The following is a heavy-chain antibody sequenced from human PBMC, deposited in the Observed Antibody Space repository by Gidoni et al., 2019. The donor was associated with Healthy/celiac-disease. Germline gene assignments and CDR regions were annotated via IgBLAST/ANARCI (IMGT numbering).Heavy chain of an antibody. V-gene: IGHV4-31*03. CDR1: GGTISSGGYY. CDR3: AGTTPVTVVAFAI. CDR2: IYYSGST. Sequence: QVQLQESGPGLVKPAQTMSPTCTGSGGTISSGGYYWSWSRPHPGKGLEWIGYIYYSGSTYYHPSLQSRVTISVATSKNQFSLKLSSVTAADTAVYSCAGTTPVTVVAFAIWGQGTMVPVSS. J-gene: IGHJ3*02. D-gene: IGHD4-17*01.